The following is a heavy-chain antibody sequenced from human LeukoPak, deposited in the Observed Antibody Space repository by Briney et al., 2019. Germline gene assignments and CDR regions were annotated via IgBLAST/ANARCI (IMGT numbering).Heavy chain of an antibody. D-gene: IGHD2-15*01. V-gene: IGHV3-33*08. J-gene: IGHJ5*02. CDR3: ARGSKWWPNWFDP. CDR1: GFTFSSYW. CDR2: IWYDGSNK. Sequence: GGSLRLSCAASGFTFSSYWMTWVRQAPGKGLEWVAVIWYDGSNKYYADSVKGRFTISRDNSKNTLYLQMNSLRAEDTAVYYCARGSKWWPNWFDPWGQGTLVTVSS.